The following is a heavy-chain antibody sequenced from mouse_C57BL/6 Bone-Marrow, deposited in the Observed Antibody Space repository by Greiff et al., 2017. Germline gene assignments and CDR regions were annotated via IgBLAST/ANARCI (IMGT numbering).Heavy chain of an antibody. D-gene: IGHD1-1*01. J-gene: IGHJ4*01. CDR2: INPNYGTT. V-gene: IGHV1-39*01. CDR1: GYSFTDYN. CDR3: ARSAFFTYGSSYVDYAMDY. Sequence: VQLKESGPELVKPGASVKISCKASGYSFTDYNMNWVKQSNGKSLEWIGVINPNYGTTSYNQKFKGKATLTVDQSSSTAYMQLNSLTSEDSAVYYCARSAFFTYGSSYVDYAMDYWGQGTSVTVSS.